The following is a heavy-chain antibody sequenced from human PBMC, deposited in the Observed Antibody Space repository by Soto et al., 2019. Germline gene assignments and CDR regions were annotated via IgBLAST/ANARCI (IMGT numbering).Heavy chain of an antibody. V-gene: IGHV3-23*01. CDR1: GFTFSSYA. CDR2: ISGSGGST. Sequence: EVQLLESGGGLVQPGGSLRLSCAASGFTFSSYAMSWVRQAPGKGLEWVSAISGSGGSTYYADSVKGRFTISRDNSKNTLYLQMNSLRAEDTAVSYCATSLYCSSTCWFDPWGQGTLVTVSS. D-gene: IGHD2-2*01. J-gene: IGHJ5*02. CDR3: ATSLYCSSTCWFDP.